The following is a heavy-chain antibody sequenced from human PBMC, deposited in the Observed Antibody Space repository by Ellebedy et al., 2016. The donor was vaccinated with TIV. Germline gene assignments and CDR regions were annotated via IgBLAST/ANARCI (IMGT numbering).Heavy chain of an antibody. V-gene: IGHV4-4*02. Sequence: SETLSLTXAVSGDSIITSHWWSWVRQPPGKGLEWIGEIYHSGSTNYNPSLKSRVTISIDKSNNQFSLRLTSVTAADTAVYYCASARWDYWGQGTLVTVSS. J-gene: IGHJ4*02. D-gene: IGHD5-24*01. CDR1: GDSIITSHW. CDR3: ASARWDY. CDR2: IYHSGST.